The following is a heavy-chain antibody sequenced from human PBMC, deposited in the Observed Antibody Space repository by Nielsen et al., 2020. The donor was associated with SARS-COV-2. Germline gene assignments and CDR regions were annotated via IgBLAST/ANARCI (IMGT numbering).Heavy chain of an antibody. CDR2: ISYDGSNK. V-gene: IGHV3-30*18. Sequence: SLNISCPASGFTFRPYGMHWVLQAPGKGLEWVSAISYDGSNKYYVDSVKGRFTISRDNSKNTLYLQMSSLREEDTAVYYCAKDWTAIVVVPSGGVDYWGQGTLVTVSS. D-gene: IGHD2-15*01. J-gene: IGHJ4*02. CDR3: AKDWTAIVVVPSGGVDY. CDR1: GFTFRPYG.